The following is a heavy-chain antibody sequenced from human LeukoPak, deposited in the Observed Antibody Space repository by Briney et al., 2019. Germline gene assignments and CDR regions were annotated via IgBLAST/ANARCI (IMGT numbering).Heavy chain of an antibody. J-gene: IGHJ4*02. V-gene: IGHV3-33*01. CDR3: ARASPTGSSPFDY. D-gene: IGHD1-26*01. CDR2: IWYDGSNK. Sequence: GGSLRLSCAASGFTFSSYGMHWVRQAPGKGLEWVAVIWYDGSNKYYADSVKGRFTISRDNSKNTPYLQMNSLRAEDTAVYYCARASPTGSSPFDYWGQGTLVTVSS. CDR1: GFTFSSYG.